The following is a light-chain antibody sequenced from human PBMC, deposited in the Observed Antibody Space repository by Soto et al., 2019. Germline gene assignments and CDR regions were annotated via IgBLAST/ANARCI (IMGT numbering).Light chain of an antibody. CDR3: LQYNDWPRT. V-gene: IGKV3-15*01. CDR2: STS. J-gene: IGKJ1*01. Sequence: TVMTQYPATLSVSPGDRATLSCRASQTVSINLAWYQQKPGQAPRLLLYSTSTRATGVPDRFSGSGSGTEFTLPISSLQSEDFAFYYCLQYNDWPRTFGQGTQVEIK. CDR1: QTVSIN.